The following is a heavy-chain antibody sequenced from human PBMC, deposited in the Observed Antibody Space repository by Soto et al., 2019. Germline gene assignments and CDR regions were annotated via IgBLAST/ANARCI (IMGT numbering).Heavy chain of an antibody. J-gene: IGHJ4*02. CDR3: AREGDITAAFDY. D-gene: IGHD6-13*01. Sequence: EVQVLESGGVLVQHGGSLRLSCVAPGLIFSNYAMSWVRKAPGKGLEWVSGISGSGGSPHYADSAKGRFTISRDNSKNTLFLQMNTLRAEDTAVYYCAREGDITAAFDYWGQGTLVTVSS. CDR1: GLIFSNYA. V-gene: IGHV3-23*01. CDR2: ISGSGGSP.